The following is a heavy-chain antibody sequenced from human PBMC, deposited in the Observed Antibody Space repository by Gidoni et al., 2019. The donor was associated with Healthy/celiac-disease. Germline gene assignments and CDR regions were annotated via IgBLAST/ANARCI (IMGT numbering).Heavy chain of an antibody. Sequence: EVPLLESGGGLVQPGGSLRLSCAASGFTFSSYAMSWVRQAPGKGLEWVSAISGSGGSTYYADSVKGRFTISRDNSKNTLYLQMNSLRAEDTAVYYCAKDIADGYNPGYFDYWGQGTLVTVSS. CDR3: AKDIADGYNPGYFDY. V-gene: IGHV3-23*01. J-gene: IGHJ4*02. CDR2: ISGSGGST. CDR1: GFTFSSYA. D-gene: IGHD5-12*01.